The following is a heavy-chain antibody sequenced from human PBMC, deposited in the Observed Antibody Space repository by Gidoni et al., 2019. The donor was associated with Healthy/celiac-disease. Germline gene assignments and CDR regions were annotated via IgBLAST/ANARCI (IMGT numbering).Heavy chain of an antibody. J-gene: IGHJ2*01. CDR2: VDPEDGET. V-gene: IGHV1-69-2*01. CDR3: ATVSVYYDRLAWYFDL. D-gene: IGHD3-22*01. Sequence: EVQLVQSGAEVKTPGATVKISCTVSGYTFTDYYMHWVQQAPGQGLEWMGLVDPEDGETIYAEKFQGRVTITADTSTDTAYMELSSLRSEDTAVYYCATVSVYYDRLAWYFDLWGRGTLVTVSS. CDR1: GYTFTDYY.